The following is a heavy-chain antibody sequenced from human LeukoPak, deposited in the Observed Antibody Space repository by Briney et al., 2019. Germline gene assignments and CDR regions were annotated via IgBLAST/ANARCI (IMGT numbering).Heavy chain of an antibody. V-gene: IGHV4-34*01. CDR3: ARLNGSGSSSF. J-gene: IGHJ4*02. D-gene: IGHD3-10*01. Sequence: PSETLSLTCSVSSVSISSHDWSWVRQSPGKGLEWIGEINHSGSTNYNPSLKGRVTISVDTSKNQFSLKLSSVTAADTAVYYCARLNGSGSSSFWGQGTLVTVSS. CDR2: INHSGST. CDR1: SVSISSHD.